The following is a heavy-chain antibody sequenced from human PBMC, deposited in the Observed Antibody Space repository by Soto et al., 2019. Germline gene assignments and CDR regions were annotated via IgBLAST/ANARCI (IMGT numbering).Heavy chain of an antibody. CDR2: ISGYNGNT. V-gene: IGHV1-18*01. CDR3: ARLYAAGIAAAGTVVDY. J-gene: IGHJ4*02. D-gene: IGHD6-13*01. Sequence: GASVHVSRKASGYTFLRYGIRWLRQAPGQGRTGMGWISGYNGNTNYAQKLKGRVTMTTDTSTSTAYMELRSLRSDDTAVYYCARLYAAGIAAAGTVVDYWGQGTLVTVSS. CDR1: GYTFLRYG.